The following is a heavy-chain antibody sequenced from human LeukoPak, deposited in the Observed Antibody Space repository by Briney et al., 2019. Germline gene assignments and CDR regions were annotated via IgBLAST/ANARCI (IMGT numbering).Heavy chain of an antibody. J-gene: IGHJ6*03. CDR2: IHYSGST. V-gene: IGHV4-38-2*02. D-gene: IGHD2-2*01. Sequence: SETLSLTCTVSGYSISSGFYWGWIRQPPGKGLEWIGYIHYSGSTNYNPSLKSRVTISVDTSKNQFSLKVNSVTAADTALYYCARGDCSSTICYSPMDVWGKGTTVTVSS. CDR1: GYSISSGFY. CDR3: ARGDCSSTICYSPMDV.